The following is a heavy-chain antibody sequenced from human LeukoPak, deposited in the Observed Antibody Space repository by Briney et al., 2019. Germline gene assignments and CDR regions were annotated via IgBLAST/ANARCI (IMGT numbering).Heavy chain of an antibody. J-gene: IGHJ4*02. CDR2: IYHTGST. CDR1: GYSISSGYY. V-gene: IGHV4-38-2*01. Sequence: SETLSLTCAVSGYSISSGYYWGWVRQAPGKGLEWIGSIYHTGSTDYNPSLKSRLTISVDMSKNQFSLNLRSVTAADTAVYYCARDKDDYVWGTYRWWCQGMLVTVSS. D-gene: IGHD3-16*02. CDR3: ARDKDDYVWGTYRW.